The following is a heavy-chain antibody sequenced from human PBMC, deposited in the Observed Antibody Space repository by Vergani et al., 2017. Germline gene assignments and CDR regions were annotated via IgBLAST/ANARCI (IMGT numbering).Heavy chain of an antibody. CDR2: VIPILGIA. CDR3: ARDGSGKEFDY. Sequence: QVQLVQSGAEVKKPGSSVKVSCKASGGTFSSYAISWVRKAPGQGLEWMGRVIPILGIANYAQKLQGRVTITADKSTSTAYMELSSLRSEDTAVYYCARDGSGKEFDYWGQGTLVTVSS. J-gene: IGHJ4*02. D-gene: IGHD3-10*01. CDR1: GGTFSSYA. V-gene: IGHV1-69*04.